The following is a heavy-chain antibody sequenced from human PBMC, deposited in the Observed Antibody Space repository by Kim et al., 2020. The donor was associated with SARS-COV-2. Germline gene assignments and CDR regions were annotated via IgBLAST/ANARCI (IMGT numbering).Heavy chain of an antibody. D-gene: IGHD6-19*01. CDR1: GGSISSSSYY. CDR3: ARPTSSGYIYY. V-gene: IGHV4-39*01. CDR2: INYSGSS. Sequence: SETLSLTCTVSGGSISSSSYYWGWIRQPPGKGLEWIGSINYSGSSYYTPSLKSRVTISAAKSKNQLSLKSSSVAAADTAEYSCARPTSSGYIYYWRQG. J-gene: IGHJ4*02.